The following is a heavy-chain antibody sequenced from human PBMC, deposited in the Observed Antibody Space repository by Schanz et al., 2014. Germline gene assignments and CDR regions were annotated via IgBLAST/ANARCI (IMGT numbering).Heavy chain of an antibody. J-gene: IGHJ4*02. V-gene: IGHV4-39*01. CDR1: GDSISSSRYC. CDR3: ARPGAYCGGDCYDY. D-gene: IGHD2-21*01. CDR2: IYYSGST. Sequence: QLQLQESGPGLVKPSETLSLTCTVSGDSISSSRYCWGWIRQPPGKGLEWIGSIYYSGSTYYNPPLKSRFTISVDPSKNQFSLKLSSGTAADTAVYYCARPGAYCGGDCYDYWGQGTLVTVSS.